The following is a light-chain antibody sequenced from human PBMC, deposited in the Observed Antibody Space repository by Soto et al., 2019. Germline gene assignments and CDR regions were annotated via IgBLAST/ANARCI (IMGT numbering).Light chain of an antibody. Sequence: IVMTQSPATLSLSPGERATLSCWASQSIDIKLAWYQHRPGQSPRLLIYDTSTRAAGIPARFSGSGSGTDFTLTISSLQSEDFAVYYCQQYNTWRSITFGQGTRLEIK. CDR1: QSIDIK. J-gene: IGKJ5*01. CDR2: DTS. V-gene: IGKV3-15*01. CDR3: QQYNTWRSIT.